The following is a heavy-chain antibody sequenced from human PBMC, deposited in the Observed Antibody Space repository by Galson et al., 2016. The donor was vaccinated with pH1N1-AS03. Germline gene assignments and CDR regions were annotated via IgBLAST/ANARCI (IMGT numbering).Heavy chain of an antibody. V-gene: IGHV3-21*04. CDR3: ARRYYNSRGHPLDW. CDR2: IGRESSPI. D-gene: IGHD3-10*01. Sequence: SLRLSCAGSGFIFSTYSMIWVRQAPGKGLEWVSSIGRESSPIVYADSVKGRFTTSRDNAKNSLYLQMNSLRVEDTAVYYCARRYYNSRGHPLDWRGQGAPVTVSS. J-gene: IGHJ4*02. CDR1: GFIFSTYS.